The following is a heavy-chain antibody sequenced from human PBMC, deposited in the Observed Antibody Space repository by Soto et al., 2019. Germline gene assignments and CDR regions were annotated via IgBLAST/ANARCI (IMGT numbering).Heavy chain of an antibody. J-gene: IGHJ4*02. D-gene: IGHD4-4*01. V-gene: IGHV4-59*08. CDR2: IYYSGST. CDR1: GGSISSYY. Sequence: SETLSLTCTVSGGSISSYYWSWIRQPPGKGLEWIGYIYYSGSTNYNPSLKSRVTISVDTSKNQFSLKLSSVTAADTAVYYCARLSPQNGYSNYYFDYWGQGTLVTVSS. CDR3: ARLSPQNGYSNYYFDY.